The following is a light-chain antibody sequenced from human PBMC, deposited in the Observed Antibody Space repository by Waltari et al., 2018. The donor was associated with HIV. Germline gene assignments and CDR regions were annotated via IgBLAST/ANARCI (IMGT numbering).Light chain of an antibody. Sequence: EIVMMQSPATLSVSPGERATLSCRASQSVSSNLAWYQQKPGQGPRLLIYGASTRATGIPARFSGSGSGAEFTLTISSLQSEDFAVYYCQQYNDWPLTFGQGTRLEIK. CDR2: GAS. CDR1: QSVSSN. J-gene: IGKJ5*01. V-gene: IGKV3-15*01. CDR3: QQYNDWPLT.